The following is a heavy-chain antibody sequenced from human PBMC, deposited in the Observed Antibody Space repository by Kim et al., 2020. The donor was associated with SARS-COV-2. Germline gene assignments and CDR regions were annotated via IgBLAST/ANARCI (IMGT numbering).Heavy chain of an antibody. CDR1: GFTFSSYS. Sequence: GGSLRLSCAASGFTFSSYSMNWVRQAPGKGLEWVSSISSSSSYIYYADSVKGRFTISRDNAKNSLYLQMNSLRAEDTAVYYCARDLVDIVATGYYYGMDVWGQGTTVTVSS. CDR2: ISSSSSYI. V-gene: IGHV3-21*04. D-gene: IGHD5-12*01. J-gene: IGHJ6*02. CDR3: ARDLVDIVATGYYYGMDV.